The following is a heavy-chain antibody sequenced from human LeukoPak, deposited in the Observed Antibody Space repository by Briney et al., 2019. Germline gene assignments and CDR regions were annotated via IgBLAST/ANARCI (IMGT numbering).Heavy chain of an antibody. J-gene: IGHJ4*02. CDR1: GFTFSSYA. V-gene: IGHV3-21*01. D-gene: IGHD3-3*01. CDR3: AIFSGRISDY. CDR2: ISSSSSYI. Sequence: GGSLRLSCAASGFTFSSYAMNWVRQAPGKGLEWVSSISSSSSYIYYADSVKGRFTISRDNAKNSLYLQMNSLRAEDTAVYYCAIFSGRISDYWGQGTLVTVSS.